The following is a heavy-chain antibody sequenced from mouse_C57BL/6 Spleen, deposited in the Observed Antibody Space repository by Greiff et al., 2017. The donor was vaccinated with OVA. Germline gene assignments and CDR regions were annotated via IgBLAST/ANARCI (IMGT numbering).Heavy chain of an antibody. CDR1: GYTFTSYG. CDR2: IYPRSGNT. CDR3: ARSGRWLTFDY. D-gene: IGHD2-3*01. Sequence: VQLVESGAELARPGASVKLSCKASGYTFTSYGISWVKQRTGQGLEWIGEIYPRSGNTYYNEKFKGKATLTADKSSSTAYMELRSLTSEDSAVYFCARSGRWLTFDYWGQGTTLTVSS. V-gene: IGHV1-81*01. J-gene: IGHJ2*01.